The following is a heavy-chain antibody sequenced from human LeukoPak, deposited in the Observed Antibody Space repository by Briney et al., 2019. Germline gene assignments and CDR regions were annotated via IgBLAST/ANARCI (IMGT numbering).Heavy chain of an antibody. V-gene: IGHV4-59*01. D-gene: IGHD3-22*01. CDR2: IYFSGST. CDR3: ATGYYEPFER. J-gene: IGHJ4*02. Sequence: PSETLSLTCTVSGGSISSYYWSWIRQPPGKGLEWIGYIYFSGSTNYNPSLESRVTISVDTSKNQFSLKLTSVTAADTAVYFCATGYYEPFERWGQGTLVSVSS. CDR1: GGSISSYY.